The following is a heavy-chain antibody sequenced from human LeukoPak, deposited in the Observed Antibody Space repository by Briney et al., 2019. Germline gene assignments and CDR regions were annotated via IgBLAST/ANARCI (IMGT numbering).Heavy chain of an antibody. J-gene: IGHJ3*02. D-gene: IGHD4-23*01. CDR3: AINPNIPYGGNSGPMGAFDI. CDR1: GGSISSTSYH. V-gene: IGHV4-39*07. CDR2: IYYSGTT. Sequence: PSETLSLTCTVSGGSISSTSYHWGWIRQPPGRGLEWIGTIYYSGTTYYNPSLKSRVTISVETSRNQFSLKLSSVTAADTAVYYCAINPNIPYGGNSGPMGAFDIWGQGTMVTVSS.